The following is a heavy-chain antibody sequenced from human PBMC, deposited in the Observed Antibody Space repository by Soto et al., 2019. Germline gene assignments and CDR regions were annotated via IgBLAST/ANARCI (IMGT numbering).Heavy chain of an antibody. CDR3: AREVSVFTTVTTRALDY. V-gene: IGHV1-2*02. D-gene: IGHD4-17*01. J-gene: IGHJ4*02. CDR1: GYTFTGYY. CDR2: INPNSGGT. Sequence: ASVKVSCKASGYTFTGYYMHWVRQAPGQGLEWMGWINPNSGGTNYAQKFQGRVTMTRDTSISTAYMELSRLRSDDTAVYYCAREVSVFTTVTTRALDYWGQGTLVTVSS.